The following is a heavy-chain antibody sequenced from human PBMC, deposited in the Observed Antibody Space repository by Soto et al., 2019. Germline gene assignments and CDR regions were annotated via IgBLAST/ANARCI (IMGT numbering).Heavy chain of an antibody. V-gene: IGHV2-5*02. CDR3: AHRSGFGELKT. J-gene: IGHJ5*02. D-gene: IGHD3-10*01. CDR1: GFSLTTSGVG. CDR2: IYWDDNN. Sequence: ESGPTLVNPTQTLTLTCTFSGFSLTTSGVGVGWIRQPPGKALEWLALIYWDDNNLYSPSLKSRLTITKDTSKNQVVLKMTNVDPVDTATYYCAHRSGFGELKTWGPGTLVTVSS.